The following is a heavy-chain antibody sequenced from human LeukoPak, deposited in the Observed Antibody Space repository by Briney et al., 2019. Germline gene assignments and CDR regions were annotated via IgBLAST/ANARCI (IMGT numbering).Heavy chain of an antibody. D-gene: IGHD3-22*01. CDR3: ARNYYDSSGYYFDY. Sequence: GRSLRLSCAASGFTFSSYAMHWVRQAPGKGLEWVAVISYDGSNKYYADSAKGRFTISRDNSKNTLYLQMNSLRAEDTAVYYCARNYYDSSGYYFDYWGQGTLVTVSS. V-gene: IGHV3-30-3*01. CDR2: ISYDGSNK. J-gene: IGHJ4*02. CDR1: GFTFSSYA.